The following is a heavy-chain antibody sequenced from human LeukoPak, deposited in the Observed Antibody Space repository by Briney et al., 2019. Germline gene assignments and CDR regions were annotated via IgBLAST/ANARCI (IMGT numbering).Heavy chain of an antibody. V-gene: IGHV4-59*01. CDR1: GGSISSYY. CDR3: ARGSSSGYLNFDY. CDR2: IYYSGST. D-gene: IGHD3-22*01. J-gene: IGHJ4*02. Sequence: PSETLSLTCTVSGGSISSYYCSWIRQPPGKGLEWIGYIYYSGSTNYNPSLKSRVTISVDTSKNQFSLKLSSVTAADTAVYYCARGSSSGYLNFDYWGQGNLVTVSS.